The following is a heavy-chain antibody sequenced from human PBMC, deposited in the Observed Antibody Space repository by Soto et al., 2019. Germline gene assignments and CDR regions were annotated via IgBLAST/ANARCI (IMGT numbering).Heavy chain of an antibody. CDR3: ARHRHSYHDFSYPNLDY. Sequence: ASVKFSCKAAGYTFNSCGFTWVRQAPGHGLEWMGWINAQNGDTNYAQNFQGRVTFTTDTSTTTAYMELRDLRSDDTAVYYCARHRHSYHDFSYPNLDYWRQGALVTVSS. J-gene: IGHJ4*02. CDR2: INAQNGDT. D-gene: IGHD3-3*01. CDR1: GYTFNSCG. V-gene: IGHV1-18*01.